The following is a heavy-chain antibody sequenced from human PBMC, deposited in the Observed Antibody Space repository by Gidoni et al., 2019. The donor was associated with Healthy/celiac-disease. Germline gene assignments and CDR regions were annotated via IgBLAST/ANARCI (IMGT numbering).Heavy chain of an antibody. CDR3: AKDLGYSSSCYLLDY. D-gene: IGHD6-13*01. Sequence: VQLLESGGGLVQHGGSLRLSCAASGFTVSSYAMSWVRQAPVKGLEWVSAISGSGGSTYYADSVKGRFTISGDNSKNTLYLQMNSLRAEDTAVYYCAKDLGYSSSCYLLDYWGQGTLVTVSS. J-gene: IGHJ4*02. CDR1: GFTVSSYA. CDR2: ISGSGGST. V-gene: IGHV3-23*01.